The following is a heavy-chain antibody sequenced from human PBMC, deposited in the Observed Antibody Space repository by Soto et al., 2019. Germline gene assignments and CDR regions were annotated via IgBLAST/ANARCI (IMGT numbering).Heavy chain of an antibody. V-gene: IGHV4-31*03. Sequence: QVQLQESGPGLVKPSQTLSLTCTVSGGSIGSGGYYWSWIRQHPGKGLEWIGYISYTGITYYNPSLQSRVTISVDTSKNQFSLKVTSLTAADTAVYYCARVGGYCSGTRCHHYYDYGMDVWGQGTTVTVSS. CDR1: GGSIGSGGYY. CDR2: ISYTGIT. J-gene: IGHJ6*02. D-gene: IGHD2-2*01. CDR3: ARVGGYCSGTRCHHYYDYGMDV.